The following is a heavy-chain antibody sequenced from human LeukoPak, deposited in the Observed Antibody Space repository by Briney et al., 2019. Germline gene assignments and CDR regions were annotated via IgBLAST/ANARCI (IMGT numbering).Heavy chain of an antibody. V-gene: IGHV1-69*04. Sequence: GASVKVSCKASGGTFSSYAISWVRQAPGQGLEWMGRIISILGIANYAQKFQGRVTITADKSTSTAYMELSSLRSEDTAVYYCAREYCSGGSCYFGLDYWGQGTLVTVSS. CDR1: GGTFSSYA. J-gene: IGHJ4*02. D-gene: IGHD2-15*01. CDR3: AREYCSGGSCYFGLDY. CDR2: IISILGIA.